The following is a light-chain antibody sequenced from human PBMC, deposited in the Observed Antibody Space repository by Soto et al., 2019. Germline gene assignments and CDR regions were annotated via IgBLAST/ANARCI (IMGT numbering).Light chain of an antibody. CDR1: QSVSSNY. CDR3: QQYGSSPPIT. CDR2: GAS. Sequence: EIVLTQSPGTLSLSPGERATLSCRASQSVSSNYLAWYQQKPGQAPRLLIYGASNRATGIPDRFSGSGSGTDFTLTISRLEPEDFAVYYCQQYGSSPPITCGQGTRLEIK. J-gene: IGKJ5*01. V-gene: IGKV3-20*01.